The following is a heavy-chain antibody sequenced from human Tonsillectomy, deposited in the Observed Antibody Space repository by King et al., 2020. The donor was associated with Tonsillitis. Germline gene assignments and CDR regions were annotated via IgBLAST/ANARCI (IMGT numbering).Heavy chain of an antibody. J-gene: IGHJ1*01. Sequence: VQLVESGGGLVQPGRSLRLSCAASGFTFDDYAMHWVRQAPGKGLEWVSGISWNSGSIGYADSVKGRFTISRDNAKNSLYLQMNSLRAEDTALYYCAKGSGWYDAAAEYFQHWGQGTLVTVSS. D-gene: IGHD6-19*01. CDR3: AKGSGWYDAAAEYFQH. CDR2: ISWNSGSI. V-gene: IGHV3-9*01. CDR1: GFTFDDYA.